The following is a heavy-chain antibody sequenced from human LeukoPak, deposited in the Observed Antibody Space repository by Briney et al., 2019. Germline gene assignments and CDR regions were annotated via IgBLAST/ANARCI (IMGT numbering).Heavy chain of an antibody. CDR1: GYTFTSYD. CDR2: MNPNSGNT. CDR3: VYTIFSGGPMDV. Sequence: ASVKVSCKASGYTFTSYDINWVRQATGQGLEWMGWMNPNSGNTGYAQKLQGRVTMTTDTSTSTAYMELRSLRSDDTAVYYCVYTIFSGGPMDVWGKGTTVTVSS. V-gene: IGHV1-8*01. J-gene: IGHJ6*03. D-gene: IGHD3-9*01.